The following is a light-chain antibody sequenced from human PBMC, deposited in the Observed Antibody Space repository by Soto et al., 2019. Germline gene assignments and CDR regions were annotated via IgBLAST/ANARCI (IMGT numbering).Light chain of an antibody. CDR1: QSVSSSY. V-gene: IGKV3-20*01. Sequence: EIVLTQSPGTLSLSPGERATLSCSASQSVSSSYLAWYQQKPGQAPRLLIYGASSRATGIPDRFSGSGSGTDFTLTISRLEPEDFAVDYCHQYGSSPFPFGPGTKVDIQ. CDR2: GAS. CDR3: HQYGSSPFP. J-gene: IGKJ3*01.